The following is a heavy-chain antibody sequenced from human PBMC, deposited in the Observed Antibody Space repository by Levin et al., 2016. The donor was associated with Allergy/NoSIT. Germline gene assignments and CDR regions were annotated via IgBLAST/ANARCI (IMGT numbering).Heavy chain of an antibody. CDR2: INGDGTST. Sequence: GESLKISCAASGFTFSSYWMHWVRQVPGKGLVWVSRINGDGTSTTYADSVKGRFTTSRDNAKNTLYLQMNGLRGDDTALYYCVREVGFQYYFDPWGKGTLVTVSS. CDR1: GFTFSSYW. J-gene: IGHJ4*02. V-gene: IGHV3-74*01. D-gene: IGHD1-26*01. CDR3: VREVGFQYYFDP.